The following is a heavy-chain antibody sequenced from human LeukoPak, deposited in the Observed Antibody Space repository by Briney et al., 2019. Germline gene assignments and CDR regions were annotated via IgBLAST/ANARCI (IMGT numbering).Heavy chain of an antibody. Sequence: ASVKVSCKASGYTFTSYGISWVRQAPGQGLEWMGWISAYNGNTNYAQKLQGRVTMTTDTSTSTAYMELRSLRSDDTAVYYCARDPIAVAGWYYYYMDFWGTGTSVTVSS. D-gene: IGHD6-19*01. V-gene: IGHV1-18*01. CDR2: ISAYNGNT. CDR3: ARDPIAVAGWYYYYMDF. CDR1: GYTFTSYG. J-gene: IGHJ6*03.